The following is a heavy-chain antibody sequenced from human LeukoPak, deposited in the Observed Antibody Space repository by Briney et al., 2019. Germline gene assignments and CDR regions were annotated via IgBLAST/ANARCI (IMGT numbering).Heavy chain of an antibody. V-gene: IGHV4-39*01. J-gene: IGHJ4*02. D-gene: IGHD6-13*01. CDR2: IYYSRST. Sequence: PSETLSLTCTVSGGSISSSSYYWGWIRQPPGKGLEWIGSIYYSRSTYYNPSLKSRVTISVDTSKNQFSLKLSSVTAADTAVYYCARGIAAAGTSVFDYWGKGTLVTVSS. CDR1: GGSISSSSYY. CDR3: ARGIAAAGTSVFDY.